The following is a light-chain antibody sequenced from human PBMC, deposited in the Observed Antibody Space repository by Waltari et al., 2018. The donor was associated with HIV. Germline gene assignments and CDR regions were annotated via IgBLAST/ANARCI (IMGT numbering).Light chain of an antibody. CDR3: QQTFRSPLT. V-gene: IGKV1-39*01. Sequence: DIQMTQSPSSVSASVGDTVTISCRASQTMNNFVNWFQQKPGEAPKLLIYVASTLQRGVPSSFSVSVSGTDFTLTISSLQPEDFATYYCQQTFRSPLTFGGGTKVEIK. CDR1: QTMNNF. J-gene: IGKJ4*01. CDR2: VAS.